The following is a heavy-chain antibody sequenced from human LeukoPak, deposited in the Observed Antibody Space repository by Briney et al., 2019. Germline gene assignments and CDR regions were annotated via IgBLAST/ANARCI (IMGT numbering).Heavy chain of an antibody. CDR2: IYDGWSA. J-gene: IGHJ3*02. D-gene: IGHD5-24*01. V-gene: IGHV4-39*01. CDR1: GDTLLSGIHY. Sequence: PSETLSLTCSVSGDTLLSGIHYWGWVRQSPGKGLEWIGSIYDGWSAYYNPSLKSRVSISVDTSKNQFSLKLTSATSADTAVYYCATQKWQRPAAFDIWGQGTRVAVSS. CDR3: ATQKWQRPAAFDI.